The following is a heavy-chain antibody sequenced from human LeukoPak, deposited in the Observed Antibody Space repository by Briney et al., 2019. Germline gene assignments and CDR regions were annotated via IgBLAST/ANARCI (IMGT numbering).Heavy chain of an antibody. CDR3: ARGRLARSPYFDY. CDR2: IYYSGST. Sequence: PSETLSLTCTVSGYSISSGYYWSWIRQPPGKGLEWIGYIYYSGSTDYNPSLKSRVTISVETSKNQFSLNLSSVTAADTAVYYCARGRLARSPYFDYWGQGTLVTVSS. CDR1: GYSISSGYY. D-gene: IGHD6-19*01. V-gene: IGHV4-61*01. J-gene: IGHJ4*02.